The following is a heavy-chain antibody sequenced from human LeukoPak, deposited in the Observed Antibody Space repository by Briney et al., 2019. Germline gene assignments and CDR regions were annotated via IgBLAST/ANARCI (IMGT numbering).Heavy chain of an antibody. D-gene: IGHD3-16*01. CDR2: INPDGSGK. CDR1: GFTLSTYW. V-gene: IGHV3-7*01. CDR3: ASWGAGGNS. J-gene: IGHJ4*02. Sequence: PGGSLRLSCAASGFTLSTYWMNWVRQVPGKGLDWVANINPDGSGKRYVDSVKGRFTIARDNADNSLSLQVNSLRAEDTAVYYCASWGAGGNSWGQGTLVTVSS.